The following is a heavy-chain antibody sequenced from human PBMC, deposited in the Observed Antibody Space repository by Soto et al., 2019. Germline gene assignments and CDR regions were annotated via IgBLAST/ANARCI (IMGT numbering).Heavy chain of an antibody. Sequence: PWETLSLTCTVSGGSISSGGYYWSWIRQHPGKGLEWIGYIYYSGSTYYNPSLKSRVTISVDTSKNQFSLKLSSVTAADTAVYYCARDKRGAAAGHYFDYWGQGTLVTVSS. D-gene: IGHD6-13*01. CDR1: GGSISSGGYY. CDR3: ARDKRGAAAGHYFDY. V-gene: IGHV4-31*03. CDR2: IYYSGST. J-gene: IGHJ4*02.